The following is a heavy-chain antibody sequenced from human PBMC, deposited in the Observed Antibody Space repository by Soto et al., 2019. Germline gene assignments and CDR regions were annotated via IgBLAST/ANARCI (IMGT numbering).Heavy chain of an antibody. CDR2: ISYDGTNK. D-gene: IGHD7-27*01. CDR3: ARDPKTSGGQHWAFNYFDS. CDR1: GFSFSISP. J-gene: IGHJ4*02. V-gene: IGHV3-30-3*01. Sequence: GESLRLSCAASGFSFSISPMHWVRQAPGKGPEWVALISYDGTNKFYADSVNGRFTISRDNSKSTLYLQVDSLRPEDAAVYYCARDPKTSGGQHWAFNYFDSWGQGTLVTVSS.